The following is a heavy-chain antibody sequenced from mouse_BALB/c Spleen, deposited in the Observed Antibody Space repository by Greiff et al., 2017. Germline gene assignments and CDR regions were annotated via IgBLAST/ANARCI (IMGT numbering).Heavy chain of an antibody. CDR1: GYSITSDYA. D-gene: IGHD2-10*01. CDR2: ISYSGST. CDR3: ARKTYYGTYFDY. V-gene: IGHV3-2*02. J-gene: IGHJ2*01. Sequence: VQLQESGPGLVKPSQSLSLTCTVTGYSITSDYAWNWIRQFPGNKLEWMGYISYSGSTSYNPSLKSRISITRDTSKNQFFLQLNSVTTEDTATYYCARKTYYGTYFDYWGQGTTLTVSS.